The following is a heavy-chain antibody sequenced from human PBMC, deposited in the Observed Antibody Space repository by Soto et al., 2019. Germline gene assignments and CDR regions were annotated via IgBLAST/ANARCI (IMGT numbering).Heavy chain of an antibody. CDR1: GFTYTSYA. CDR2: INGGSGNT. Sequence: ASVKVSCKSSGFTYTSYAIHWLRQAPGQRPQWMGWINGGSGNTKYSQDFQGRVTFTRDTFATTAYLELSSLRSEDTAVYYCARVPPWGNSAGDYYIQHYDSWGQGTPVTVSS. CDR3: ARVPPWGNSAGDYYIQHYDS. D-gene: IGHD3-10*01. J-gene: IGHJ4*02. V-gene: IGHV1-3*01.